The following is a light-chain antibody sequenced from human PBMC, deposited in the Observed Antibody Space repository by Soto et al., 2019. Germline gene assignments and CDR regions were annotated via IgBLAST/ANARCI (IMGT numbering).Light chain of an antibody. CDR3: SSYTSSNTLV. CDR2: EVT. CDR1: SSDVGGYNY. J-gene: IGLJ2*01. V-gene: IGLV2-14*01. Sequence: QSVLAQPASVSGSPGQSITISCTVTSSDVGGYNYVSWYQQFPGKAPEVMISEVTNRPSGVSNRFSGSKSGNTASLTISGLQAEDEADYYCSSYTSSNTLVFGGGTK.